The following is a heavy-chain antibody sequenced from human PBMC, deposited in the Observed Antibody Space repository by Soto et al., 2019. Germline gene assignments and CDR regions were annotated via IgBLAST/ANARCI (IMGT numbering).Heavy chain of an antibody. CDR1: GFTFSSYG. D-gene: IGHD4-4*01. CDR3: ARETEERQYNWFDP. V-gene: IGHV3-NL1*01. Sequence: GGSLRLSCAASGFTFSSYGMHWVRQAPGKGLEWVSVIYSGGSTYYADSVKGRFTISRDNSKNTLYLQMNSLRAEDTAVYYCARETEERQYNWFDPWGQGIRVTVAS. J-gene: IGHJ5*02. CDR2: IYSGGST.